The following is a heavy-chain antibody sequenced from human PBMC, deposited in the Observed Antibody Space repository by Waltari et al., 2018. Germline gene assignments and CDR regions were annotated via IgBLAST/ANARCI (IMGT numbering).Heavy chain of an antibody. D-gene: IGHD3-3*01. CDR2: IYYSGST. Sequence: LEWIGYIYYSGSTYYNPSLKSRVTISVDTSKNQFSLKLSSVTAADTAVYYCARALYDFWSGYHLGRGFLTWFDPWGQGTLVTVSS. J-gene: IGHJ5*02. V-gene: IGHV4-30-4*01. CDR3: ARALYDFWSGYHLGRGFLTWFDP.